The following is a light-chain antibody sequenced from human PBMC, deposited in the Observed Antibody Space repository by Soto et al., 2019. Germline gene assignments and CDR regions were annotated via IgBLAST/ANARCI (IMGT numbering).Light chain of an antibody. V-gene: IGKV1-27*01. J-gene: IGKJ3*01. CDR3: QKHNSAPFT. CDR1: QGISNY. Sequence: DIQMTQSPSSLSASVGDRVTITCRASQGISNYLAWYQQKPGKVPKLLIYGASTLQSGVPSRCSGSGSGTDFTLTITSLQPEDVATYYCQKHNSAPFTFAPGTKVDVK. CDR2: GAS.